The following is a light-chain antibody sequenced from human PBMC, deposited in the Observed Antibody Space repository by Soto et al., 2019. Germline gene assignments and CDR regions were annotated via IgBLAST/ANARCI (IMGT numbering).Light chain of an antibody. V-gene: IGKV1-5*03. CDR3: QQYNSYWT. J-gene: IGKJ1*01. CDR1: QRVSSW. Sequence: DIQMTQSPSTLSASVGDRVTITCRASQRVSSWLAWYQQKPGKAPKLLIYKASTLERGVPSRFSGSGSGTEFTLTITSLQPDDFATYYCQQYNSYWTFGQGTRVEIK. CDR2: KAS.